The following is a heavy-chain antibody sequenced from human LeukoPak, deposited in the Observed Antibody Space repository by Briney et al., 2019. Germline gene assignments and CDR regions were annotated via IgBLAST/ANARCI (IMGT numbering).Heavy chain of an antibody. J-gene: IGHJ4*02. V-gene: IGHV4-61*05. CDR3: ARVERPSYYFDY. Sequence: SETLSLTCTVSGGSISSSSYYWGWIRQPPGKGLEWIGYIYYSGSTNYNPSLKSRVTISVDTSKNQFSLKLSSVTAADTAVYYCARVERPSYYFDYWGQGTLVTVSS. CDR1: GGSISSSSYY. CDR2: IYYSGST. D-gene: IGHD2-2*01.